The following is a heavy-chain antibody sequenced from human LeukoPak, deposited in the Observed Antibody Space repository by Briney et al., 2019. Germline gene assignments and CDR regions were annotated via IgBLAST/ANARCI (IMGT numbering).Heavy chain of an antibody. Sequence: GGSLRLSCAVSGFTFNNAWMNWVRQAPGKGLVWVSRINSDGSSTSYADSVKGRFTISRDNAKNTLYLQMNSLRAEDTAVYYCAKPFSSGWYNGGHNWFDPWGQGTLVTVSS. CDR2: INSDGSST. CDR1: GFTFNNAW. D-gene: IGHD6-19*01. J-gene: IGHJ5*02. CDR3: AKPFSSGWYNGGHNWFDP. V-gene: IGHV3-74*01.